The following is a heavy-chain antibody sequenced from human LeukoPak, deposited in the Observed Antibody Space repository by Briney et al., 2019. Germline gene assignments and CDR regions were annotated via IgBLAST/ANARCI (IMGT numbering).Heavy chain of an antibody. D-gene: IGHD2-21*01. J-gene: IGHJ3*02. V-gene: IGHV1-8*01. CDR3: ARGRSLARVAFDI. Sequence: ASVKVSCKTSGYTFSSFDVIWVRQATGQGLEWIGWMNPNSLNTGYAQKFRGRVTMTGDTSISTAYMELSSLRSEDTAVYYCARGRSLARVAFDIWGQGTMVTVSS. CDR2: MNPNSLNT. CDR1: GYTFSSFD.